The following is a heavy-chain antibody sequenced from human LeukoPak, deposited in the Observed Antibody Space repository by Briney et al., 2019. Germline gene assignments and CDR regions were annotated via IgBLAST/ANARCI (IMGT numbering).Heavy chain of an antibody. CDR2: MNPNSGNT. CDR3: ARAVRGVVIVPAATIGRDYYYYMDV. Sequence: ASVKASCKASGYTFTSYDINWVRQATGQGLEWLGWMNPNSGNTGYAQKFQGRVTITRHTSISTAYMELSSLRSEDTAVYYCARAVRGVVIVPAATIGRDYYYYMDVWGKGTTVTVSS. CDR1: GYTFTSYD. V-gene: IGHV1-8*01. D-gene: IGHD2-2*01. J-gene: IGHJ6*03.